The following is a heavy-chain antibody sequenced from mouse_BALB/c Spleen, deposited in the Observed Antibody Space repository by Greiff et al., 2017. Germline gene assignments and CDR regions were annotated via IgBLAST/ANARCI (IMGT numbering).Heavy chain of an antibody. D-gene: IGHD2-1*01. J-gene: IGHJ3*01. CDR1: GYTFTDYA. Sequence: QVHVKQSGAELVRPGVSVKISCKGSGYTFTDYAMHWVKQSHAKSLEWIGVISTYYGDASYNQKFKGKATMTVDKSSSTAYMELARLTSEDSAIYYCARESLYYGNYRPWFAYWGQGTLVTVSA. CDR3: ARESLYYGNYRPWFAY. CDR2: ISTYYGDA. V-gene: IGHV1S137*01.